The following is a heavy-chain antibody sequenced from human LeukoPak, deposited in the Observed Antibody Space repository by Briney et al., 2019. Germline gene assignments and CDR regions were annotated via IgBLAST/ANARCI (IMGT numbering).Heavy chain of an antibody. V-gene: IGHV3-21*01. D-gene: IGHD3-10*02. CDR1: GFTFSRYS. Sequence: GGSLRLSCAASGFTFSRYSMNWVRQAPGKGLEWVSSISSGSSFMYYADSVKGRFTISRDNAKNSLYLQMNSLRADDTAVYYCAELGITMIGGVWGKGTTVTISS. CDR2: ISSGSSFM. J-gene: IGHJ6*04. CDR3: AELGITMIGGV.